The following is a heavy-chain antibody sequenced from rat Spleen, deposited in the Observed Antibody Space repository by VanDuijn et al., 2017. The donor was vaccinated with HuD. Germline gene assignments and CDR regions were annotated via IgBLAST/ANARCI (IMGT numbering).Heavy chain of an antibody. CDR1: GFTFSNYV. D-gene: IGHD1-12*02. CDR3: TRRPYYDGAYYPFAY. V-gene: IGHV5-7*01. J-gene: IGHJ3*01. Sequence: EVQLVESGGDLVQPGRSLKLSCAASGFTFSNYVMAWVRQAPTKGLEWVASISYDGRSSYYRDSVKGRFTISRDDAKSTLYLQMDSLRSEDTATYYCTRRPYYDGAYYPFAYWGQGTLVTVSS. CDR2: ISYDGRSS.